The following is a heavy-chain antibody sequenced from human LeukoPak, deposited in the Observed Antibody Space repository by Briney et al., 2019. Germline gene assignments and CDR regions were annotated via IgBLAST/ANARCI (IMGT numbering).Heavy chain of an antibody. CDR1: GGSISPYY. J-gene: IGHJ4*02. Sequence: SETLSLTCTVSGGSISPYYWSWIRQPPGKGLEWIEYIYYSGSTNYNPSLKSRVTISVDTSKNQFSLRLSSVTAADTAVYYCARARGYCSSTSCSLDLGYWGQGTLVTVSS. CDR2: IYYSGST. CDR3: ARARGYCSSTSCSLDLGY. V-gene: IGHV4-59*01. D-gene: IGHD2-2*01.